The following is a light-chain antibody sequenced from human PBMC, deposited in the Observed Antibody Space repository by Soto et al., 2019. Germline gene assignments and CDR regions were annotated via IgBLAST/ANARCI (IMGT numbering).Light chain of an antibody. J-gene: IGKJ1*01. CDR1: QSVSSSY. Sequence: EIVMTQSPATLSVSPGERATLSCRASQSVSSSYLAWYQQKPGQAPRLLIYGASSRATGIPDRFSGSGSGTDFTLTISRLEPEDFAVYYCQQYGVSPRTFGQGTKVDI. V-gene: IGKV3-20*01. CDR3: QQYGVSPRT. CDR2: GAS.